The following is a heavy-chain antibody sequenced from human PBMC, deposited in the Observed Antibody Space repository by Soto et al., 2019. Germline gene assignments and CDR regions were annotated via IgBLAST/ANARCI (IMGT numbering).Heavy chain of an antibody. J-gene: IGHJ5*01. Sequence: ASVKVSCKASGYIFTDYYINWVRQAPGQGPELMGWINPSSGDTNYAQKFQGRVTMTTDTSISTVYMELSRLRYEDTAVYYCARPYCSSNSCHNWFDSWGQGTLVTVS. CDR2: INPSSGDT. CDR3: ARPYCSSNSCHNWFDS. CDR1: GYIFTDYY. D-gene: IGHD2-2*01. V-gene: IGHV1-2*02.